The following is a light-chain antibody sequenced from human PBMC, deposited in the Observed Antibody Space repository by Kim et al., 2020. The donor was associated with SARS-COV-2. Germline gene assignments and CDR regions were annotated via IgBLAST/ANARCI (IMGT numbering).Light chain of an antibody. V-gene: IGKV1-39*01. CDR1: QTISSY. CDR2: AAS. Sequence: DIQMTQSPSSLSASVGDRVTITCRASQTISSYLNWYQQKPGKAPKLLIYAASSLQSGVPSRFSGSGSGTDFTLTISSLQPEDFATYYCQQSYSTPPTFGQGTKLEF. CDR3: QQSYSTPPT. J-gene: IGKJ2*01.